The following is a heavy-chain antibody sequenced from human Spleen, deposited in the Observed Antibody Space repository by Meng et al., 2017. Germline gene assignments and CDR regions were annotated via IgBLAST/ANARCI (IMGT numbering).Heavy chain of an antibody. CDR1: GYTFPDYW. J-gene: IGHJ4*02. D-gene: IGHD2-2*01. Sequence: ASVKVSCKASGYTFPDYWLHWVRRAPGQGLEWMGRINPKSGDTHYAQKFQARVTITGDTSISTAYMELSGLRSDDTAMYYCARDEDISAAWKLFGDYWGQGTLVTVSS. CDR2: INPKSGDT. V-gene: IGHV1-2*06. CDR3: ARDEDISAAWKLFGDY.